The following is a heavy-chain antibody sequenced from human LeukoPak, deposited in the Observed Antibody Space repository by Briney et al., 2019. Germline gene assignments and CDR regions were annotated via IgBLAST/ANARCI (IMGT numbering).Heavy chain of an antibody. CDR1: GFTFSSYG. D-gene: IGHD6-13*01. Sequence: GGSLRLSCAASGFTFSSYGMHWVRQAPGKGLEWVAFIRYDGSNKYYADSVKGRFTISRDNSKNTLYLQMNSLRAEDTAVYYCARDYSSSLGYWGQGTLVTVSS. CDR3: ARDYSSSLGY. V-gene: IGHV3-30*02. J-gene: IGHJ4*02. CDR2: IRYDGSNK.